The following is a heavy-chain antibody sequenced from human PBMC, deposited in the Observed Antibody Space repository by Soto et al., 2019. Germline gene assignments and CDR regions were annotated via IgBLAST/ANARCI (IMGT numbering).Heavy chain of an antibody. Sequence: EVQLVESGGGLVKPGGSLRLSCAASGFTFSSYSMNWVRQAPGKGLEWVSSISSSSSYIYYADSVKGRFTISRDNAKNSLYLQMNSLRAEDTAVYYCARGSPWGEWYFDYWGQGTLVTVSS. CDR3: ARGSPWGEWYFDY. J-gene: IGHJ4*02. D-gene: IGHD3-16*01. V-gene: IGHV3-21*01. CDR1: GFTFSSYS. CDR2: ISSSSSYI.